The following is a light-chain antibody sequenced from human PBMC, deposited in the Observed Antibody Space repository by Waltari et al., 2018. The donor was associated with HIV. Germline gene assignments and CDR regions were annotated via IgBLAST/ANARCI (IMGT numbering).Light chain of an antibody. CDR3: QSHDSSLSGYV. V-gene: IGLV1-40*01. J-gene: IGLJ1*01. Sequence: QSVLTPPPSVSGAPGQRVTIPCTGNSSNIRAGYHVHWYQQPPGTAPKHLIYGNSNRPSGVPDRFSGSKSGTSASLAITGLQAEDEADYYCQSHDSSLSGYVFGTGTKVTVL. CDR1: SSNIRAGYH. CDR2: GNS.